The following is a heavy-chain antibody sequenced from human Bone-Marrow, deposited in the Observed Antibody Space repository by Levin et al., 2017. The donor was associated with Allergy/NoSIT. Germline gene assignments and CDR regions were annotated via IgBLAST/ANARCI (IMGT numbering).Heavy chain of an antibody. CDR3: ARDLDTSELFDS. J-gene: IGHJ4*02. V-gene: IGHV3-33*01. CDR2: IWYDGSNK. D-gene: IGHD3-22*01. CDR1: GFRFSDHG. Sequence: SCAASGFRFSDHGMHWVRQAPGKGLEWVGVIWYDGSNKYYADSVKGRITISRDNSKNTLYLRVDNLRVDDTAVYFCARDLDTSELFDSWGQGTLVTVAS.